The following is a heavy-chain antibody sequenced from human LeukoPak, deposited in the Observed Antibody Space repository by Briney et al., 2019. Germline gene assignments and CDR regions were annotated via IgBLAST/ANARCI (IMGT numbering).Heavy chain of an antibody. CDR3: AKDMGRGCSSTSCYGRDAFDI. V-gene: IGHV3-9*01. CDR2: ISWNSGSI. D-gene: IGHD2-2*01. Sequence: GGSLRLSCAASGFTFDDYAMHWVRQAPGKGLEWVSGISWNSGSIGYADSVKGRFTISRDNAKNSLYLQMNSLRAEDTALYYCAKDMGRGCSSTSCYGRDAFDIWGQGTMVTVSS. J-gene: IGHJ3*02. CDR1: GFTFDDYA.